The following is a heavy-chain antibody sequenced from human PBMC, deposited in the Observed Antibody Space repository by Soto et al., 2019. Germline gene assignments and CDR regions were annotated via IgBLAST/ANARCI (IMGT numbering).Heavy chain of an antibody. CDR3: SKDISHIAAAGMSDYVYGMDV. Sequence: EVQLVESGGGLVQPGRSLRLSCAASGFPFDDYAMHWVRQAPGKGLERGSGISGNSGSIGYADSVKGRFTISRDNAKNSLYLQMNSLRAEDTAFDYCSKDISHIAAAGMSDYVYGMDVLGHGTTVTVSS. V-gene: IGHV3-9*01. D-gene: IGHD6-13*01. J-gene: IGHJ6*02. CDR2: ISGNSGSI. CDR1: GFPFDDYA.